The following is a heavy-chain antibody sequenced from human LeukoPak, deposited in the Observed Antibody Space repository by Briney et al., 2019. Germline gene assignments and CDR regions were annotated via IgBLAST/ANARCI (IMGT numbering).Heavy chain of an antibody. CDR1: GFTFSSFP. J-gene: IGHJ2*01. CDR2: ISTDGSHK. Sequence: PGKSLRLSCAVSGFTFSSFPFHWVRQAPGKGLEWVAAISTDGSHKYHGDSVKGRFTISRDNPMNTLYLQMNGLRPDDTAVYYCARSLIPGRWYFDLWGRGTLVTASS. CDR3: ARSLIPGRWYFDL. D-gene: IGHD3-16*01. V-gene: IGHV3-30*04.